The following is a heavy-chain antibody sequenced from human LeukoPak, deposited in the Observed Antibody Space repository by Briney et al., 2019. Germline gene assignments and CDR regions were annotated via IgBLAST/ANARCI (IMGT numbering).Heavy chain of an antibody. D-gene: IGHD2-2*01. Sequence: GGCLRLSCAASGSTFSSHTMNWVRQAPGKGLEWISYISSTSSIIYYADSVKGRFTISRDNAKNSLYLQMSSLRAEDTAVYYCARNLPAADYWGQGTLVTVSS. CDR2: ISSTSSII. J-gene: IGHJ4*02. CDR1: GSTFSSHT. V-gene: IGHV3-48*04. CDR3: ARNLPAADY.